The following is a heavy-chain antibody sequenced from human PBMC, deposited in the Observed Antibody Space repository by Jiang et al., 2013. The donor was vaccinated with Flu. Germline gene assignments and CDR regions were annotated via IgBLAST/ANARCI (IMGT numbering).Heavy chain of an antibody. CDR2: ISGSGGST. Sequence: SYAMSWVRQAPGKGLEWVSAISGSGGSTYYADSVKGRFTISRDNSKNTLYLQMNSLRAEDTAVYYCAKDAGVFDFWSGYYLFDYWGQGTLVTVSS. J-gene: IGHJ4*02. D-gene: IGHD3-3*01. V-gene: IGHV3-23*01. CDR3: AKDAGVFDFWSGYYLFDY. CDR1: SYA.